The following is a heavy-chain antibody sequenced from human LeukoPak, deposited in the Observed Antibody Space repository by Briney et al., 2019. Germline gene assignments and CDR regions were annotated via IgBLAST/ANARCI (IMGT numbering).Heavy chain of an antibody. CDR3: ARDHYHSSDY. CDR2: ISGSGGST. V-gene: IGHV3-23*01. D-gene: IGHD3-22*01. J-gene: IGHJ4*02. CDR1: GFTFSSNP. Sequence: GGSLRLSCAASGFTFSSNPMTWVRQAPGKGLEWVSVISGSGGSTDYGDSAKGRFTISRDNSKNILYLQMNTLSAEDTAVYYCARDHYHSSDYWGQGTLVTVSS.